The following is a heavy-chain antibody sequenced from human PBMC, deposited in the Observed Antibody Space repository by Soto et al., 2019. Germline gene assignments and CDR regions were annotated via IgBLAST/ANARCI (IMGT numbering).Heavy chain of an antibody. CDR3: AREGSSGFGMDV. V-gene: IGHV4-4*07. J-gene: IGHJ6*02. CDR2: IYTSVTT. Sequence: SETLSLTCTVSGGSISSYYWSWIRQPAGKALEWIGRIYTSVTTNYNPSLKSRVTILLDTSKNQFSLDLSSVTDADTAVYYCAREGSSGFGMDVWGQGTTVTVSS. CDR1: GGSISSYY. D-gene: IGHD6-25*01.